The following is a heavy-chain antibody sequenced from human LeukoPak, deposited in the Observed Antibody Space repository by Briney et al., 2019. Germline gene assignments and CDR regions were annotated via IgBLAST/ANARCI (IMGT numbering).Heavy chain of an antibody. Sequence: ASVKVSCKASGYTFTGYYMHWVRQAPGQGLEWMGWIHPNSGGTNYAQKFQGRVTMTRDTSIGTAYMELSRLRSDDTAVYYCARGGDIVVVPAALSWFDPWGQGTLVTVSS. CDR1: GYTFTGYY. CDR3: ARGGDIVVVPAALSWFDP. D-gene: IGHD2-2*01. CDR2: IHPNSGGT. J-gene: IGHJ5*02. V-gene: IGHV1-2*02.